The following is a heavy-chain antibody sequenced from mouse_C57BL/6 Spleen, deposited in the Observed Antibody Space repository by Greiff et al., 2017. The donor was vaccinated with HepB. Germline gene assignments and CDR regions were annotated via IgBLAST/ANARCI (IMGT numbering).Heavy chain of an antibody. D-gene: IGHD3-3*01. CDR2: INPSTGGT. V-gene: IGHV1-42*01. Sequence: DVKLVESGPELVKPGASVKISCKASGYSFTGFYMNWVKQSPEKSLEWIGEINPSTGGTTYNQKFKAKATLTVDKSSSTAYMQLKSLTSEDSAVYYCARRDLGSWFAYWGQGTLVTVSA. J-gene: IGHJ3*01. CDR1: GYSFTGFY. CDR3: ARRDLGSWFAY.